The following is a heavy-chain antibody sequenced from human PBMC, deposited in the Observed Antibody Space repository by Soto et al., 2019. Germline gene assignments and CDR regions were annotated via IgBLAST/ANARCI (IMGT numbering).Heavy chain of an antibody. CDR1: GFTFRSCA. Sequence: PGGSMRLSCAASGFTFRSCAMSWVRQAPGKGLEWVSAISGSGGSTYYADSVKGRFTISRDNSKNTLYLQMNSLRAEDTAVYYCAKDYGDYGNDYWGQGTLVTVSS. V-gene: IGHV3-23*01. CDR3: AKDYGDYGNDY. D-gene: IGHD4-17*01. CDR2: ISGSGGST. J-gene: IGHJ4*02.